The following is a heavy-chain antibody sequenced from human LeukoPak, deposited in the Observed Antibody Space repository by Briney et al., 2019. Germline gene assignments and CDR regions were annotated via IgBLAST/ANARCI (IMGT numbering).Heavy chain of an antibody. CDR2: IYYSGST. J-gene: IGHJ5*02. CDR3: ARDGVGIVATIEPNNWFDP. D-gene: IGHD5-12*01. V-gene: IGHV4-39*07. Sequence: PSETLSLTCTVSGGSISSSSYYWGWIRQPPGKGLEWIGSIYYSGSTYYNPSLKSRVTISVDTSKNQFSLKLSSVTAADTAVDYCARDGVGIVATIEPNNWFDPWGQGTLVTVSS. CDR1: GGSISSSSYY.